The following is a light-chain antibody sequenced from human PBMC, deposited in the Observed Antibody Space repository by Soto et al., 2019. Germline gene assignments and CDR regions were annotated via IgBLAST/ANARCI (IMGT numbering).Light chain of an antibody. J-gene: IGKJ4*01. Sequence: EMVMTQSPVTLSVSPGERVTLSSRASQNVNINLAWYQQRPGQAPRVLIYGASNRASGIPDRFSGSGSGTDFTLTISSLEPDDFALYYCQQYKDWPPLTFGGGTRVEIK. CDR2: GAS. CDR3: QQYKDWPPLT. V-gene: IGKV3D-15*01. CDR1: QNVNIN.